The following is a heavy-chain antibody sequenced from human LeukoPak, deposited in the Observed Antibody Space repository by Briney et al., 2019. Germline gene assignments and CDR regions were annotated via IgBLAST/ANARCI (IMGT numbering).Heavy chain of an antibody. V-gene: IGHV1-3*01. D-gene: IGHD3-22*01. CDR1: GYTFTDYT. Sequence: ASVKVSCKASGYTFTDYTMHWLRQAPGQRLNWMGWINGGSGNTKYSPEFQGRVTITRDTSASTAYMELSSLRSEDTAVYYCANPRYDSSGYYYVDWGQGTLVTVSS. CDR3: ANPRYDSSGYYYVD. J-gene: IGHJ4*02. CDR2: INGGSGNT.